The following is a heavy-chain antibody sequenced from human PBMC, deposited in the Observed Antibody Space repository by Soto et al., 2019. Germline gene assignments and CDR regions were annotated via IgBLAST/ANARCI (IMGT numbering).Heavy chain of an antibody. V-gene: IGHV4-61*01. CDR2: ISYSGST. Sequence: QVQLQESGPGLVKPSETLSLTCTVSGGSVSSGRYFWSWIRQPPGKRLEWIGYISYSGSTNQNPSLKSRVTMSVDTSKNRFSLRLTSVTAADTALYYCARSGSDYSQYYYDHWGQGTLVTVSS. J-gene: IGHJ4*02. D-gene: IGHD3-10*01. CDR3: ARSGSDYSQYYYDH. CDR1: GGSVSSGRYF.